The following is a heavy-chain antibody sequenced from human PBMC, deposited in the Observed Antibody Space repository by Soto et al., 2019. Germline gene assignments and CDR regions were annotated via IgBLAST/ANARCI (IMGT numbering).Heavy chain of an antibody. CDR1: GYSFTIYW. D-gene: IGHD3-10*02. CDR2: IYPGDSDT. CDR3: ARRFTMYGDFDY. J-gene: IGHJ4*02. V-gene: IGHV5-51*01. Sequence: GESLKISCKGFGYSFTIYWIGWVRQMPGKGPEWMGVIYPGDSDTRYSPSFEGQVTISVDKSISTAYLQWSSLKASDTAMYYCARRFTMYGDFDYWGQGTLVTVSS.